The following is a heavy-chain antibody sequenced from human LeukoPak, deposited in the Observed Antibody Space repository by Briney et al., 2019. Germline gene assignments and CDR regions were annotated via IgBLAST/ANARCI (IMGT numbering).Heavy chain of an antibody. D-gene: IGHD1-1*01. CDR1: GFTFSSYA. J-gene: IGHJ4*02. V-gene: IGHV3-48*04. CDR3: ARDHNYAFDN. Sequence: PAGRSLRLSCAASGFTFSSYAMHWVRRAPGKGLEWISWVGISSGNTKYAASVKGRFTISGDNAKNSLYLQMNSLRVEDTAVYYCARDHNYAFDNWGQGTLVTVSS. CDR2: VGISSGNT.